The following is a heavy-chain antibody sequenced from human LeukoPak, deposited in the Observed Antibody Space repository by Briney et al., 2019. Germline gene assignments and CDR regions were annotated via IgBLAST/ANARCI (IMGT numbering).Heavy chain of an antibody. D-gene: IGHD6-6*01. J-gene: IGHJ4*02. CDR1: GFTSGIYA. V-gene: IGHV3-23*01. Sequence: PGRSLRLSCAASGFTSGIYATSWVRQAPGKGLEWVSAFSGGGDSFYADSVRGRFSVSADKSKNILYLQMNSLRDEDTAAYYCGKEGERHFDLKYWGQGTPVTVSS. CDR2: FSGGGDS. CDR3: GKEGERHFDLKY.